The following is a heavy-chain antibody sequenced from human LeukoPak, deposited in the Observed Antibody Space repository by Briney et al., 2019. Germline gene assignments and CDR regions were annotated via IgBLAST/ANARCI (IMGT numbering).Heavy chain of an antibody. J-gene: IGHJ4*02. CDR2: IYYSGST. Sequence: SQTLSLTCTVSGGSISSGDYYWSWIRQPPGKGLEWIGCIYYSGSTYYNPSLKSRVTISVDTSKNQFSLKLSSVTAADTAVYYCARAGNQLLYFPYFDYWGQGTLVTVSS. D-gene: IGHD2-2*02. CDR1: GGSISSGDYY. CDR3: ARAGNQLLYFPYFDY. V-gene: IGHV4-30-4*01.